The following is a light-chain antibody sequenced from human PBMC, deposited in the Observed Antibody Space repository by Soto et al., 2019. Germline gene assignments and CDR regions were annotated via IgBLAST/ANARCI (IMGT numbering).Light chain of an antibody. Sequence: EIEMTQSPGTLSVSPGERATLSCGASQSIDNSLAWYQQKPGQAPRLLLYGASTRATGVPARFSGSGSGTEFIITTSSQQSQDFAVYYCEQYKIWPPLTFGQGTRLEI. CDR3: EQYKIWPPLT. CDR2: GAS. V-gene: IGKV3-15*01. J-gene: IGKJ5*01. CDR1: QSIDNS.